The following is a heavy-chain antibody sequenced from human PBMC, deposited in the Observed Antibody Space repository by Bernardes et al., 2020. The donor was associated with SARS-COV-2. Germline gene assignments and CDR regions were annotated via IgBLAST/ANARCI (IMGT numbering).Heavy chain of an antibody. CDR1: GYTFTGYY. CDR2: INPNSGGT. V-gene: IGHV1-2*02. J-gene: IGHJ6*02. CDR3: AIPPTNYDRYGMDV. Sequence: ASMKVSCKASGYTFTGYYVHWVRLAPGQGLEWMGWINPNSGGTNYAQKFQDRVTMTRDTSISTAYMELSRLRSDDTAVYYCAIPPTNYDRYGMDVWGQGTTVTVSS. D-gene: IGHD3-22*01.